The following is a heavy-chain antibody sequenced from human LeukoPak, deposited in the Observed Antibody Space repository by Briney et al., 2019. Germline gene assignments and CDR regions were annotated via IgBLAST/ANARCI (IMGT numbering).Heavy chain of an antibody. CDR3: AKGIYGYSYGLFDY. V-gene: IGHV3-23*01. D-gene: IGHD5-18*01. CDR1: GFTFSSYA. Sequence: GVSLRLSCAASGFTFSSYAMSWVRQAPGKGLELVSAISGSGGSTYYADSVKGRFTISRDNSKNTLYLQMNSLRAEDTAVYYCAKGIYGYSYGLFDYWGQGTLVTVSS. CDR2: ISGSGGST. J-gene: IGHJ4*02.